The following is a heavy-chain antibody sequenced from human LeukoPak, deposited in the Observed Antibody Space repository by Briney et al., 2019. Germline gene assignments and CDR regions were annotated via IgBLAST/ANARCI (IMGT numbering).Heavy chain of an antibody. V-gene: IGHV4-34*01. CDR3: ARTHFSVWGSYRYFDY. D-gene: IGHD3-16*02. CDR1: GGSFSGYY. CDR2: INHSGST. Sequence: SETLSLTYAVYGGSFSGYYWSWIRQPPGKGLEWIGEINHSGSTNYNPSLKSRVTISVDTSKNQFSLKLSSVTAADTAVYYCARTHFSVWGSYRYFDYWGQGTLVTVSS. J-gene: IGHJ4*02.